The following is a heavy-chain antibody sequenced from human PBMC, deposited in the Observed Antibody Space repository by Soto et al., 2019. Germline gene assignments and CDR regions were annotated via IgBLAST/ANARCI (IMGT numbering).Heavy chain of an antibody. J-gene: IGHJ6*02. CDR3: ARENGHPGHNYAMDV. Sequence: LSCAASGFSFSAYYMSWIRQAPGKGLEWVSYISFNGDVTRYSDSVEGRFTVSRDNAKKSLYLQMNSLRVEDTAVYYCARENGHPGHNYAMDVWGQGTTVTVSS. D-gene: IGHD2-8*01. CDR2: ISFNGDVT. CDR1: GFSFSAYY. V-gene: IGHV3-11*01.